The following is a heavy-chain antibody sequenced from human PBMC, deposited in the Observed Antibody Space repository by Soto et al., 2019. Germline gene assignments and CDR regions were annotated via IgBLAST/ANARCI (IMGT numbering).Heavy chain of an antibody. J-gene: IGHJ4*02. D-gene: IGHD2-15*01. Sequence: QVQLVESGGGVVQPGRSLRLSCAASGFTFSYYALHWVRQAPGKGPEWVAYMSNDGGEKLYADSVKGGFTISRDNSKNTLYLEMNSLRDEDTAVYYCARAGGGYLDFWGQGTLVTVSS. CDR1: GFTFSYYA. CDR2: MSNDGGEK. V-gene: IGHV3-30*04. CDR3: ARAGGGYLDF.